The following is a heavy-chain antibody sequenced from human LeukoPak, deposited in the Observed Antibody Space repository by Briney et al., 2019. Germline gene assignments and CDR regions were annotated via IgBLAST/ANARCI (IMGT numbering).Heavy chain of an antibody. CDR2: IRSKAYGGTT. D-gene: IGHD2-2*01. CDR1: GFIFGEYA. Sequence: GGSLRLFCTASGFIFGEYAMSWARQAPGKGLEWVGFIRSKAYGGTTEYAASVKCRFTISRDDSNSIAYQQMNSLKTEVTAVYYCARVREYCGSASCRYYYYYMDVWGKGTTVTVSS. CDR3: ARVREYCGSASCRYYYYYMDV. J-gene: IGHJ6*03. V-gene: IGHV3-49*04.